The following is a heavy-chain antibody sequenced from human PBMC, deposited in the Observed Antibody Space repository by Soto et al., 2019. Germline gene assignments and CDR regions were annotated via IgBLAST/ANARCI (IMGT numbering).Heavy chain of an antibody. CDR1: GGTFSSYA. CDR2: IIPIFGTA. CDR3: ARGSNRYNWHDGGTPIDY. Sequence: QVQLVQSGAEVKKPGSSVKVSCKASGGTFSSYAISWVRQAPGQGLEWMGGIIPIFGTANYAQKFQGRVTITADNSTTVDYMELSSLRYEDTAVYYCARGSNRYNWHDGGTPIDYWGQGTLVTVSS. J-gene: IGHJ4*02. V-gene: IGHV1-69*06. D-gene: IGHD1-1*01.